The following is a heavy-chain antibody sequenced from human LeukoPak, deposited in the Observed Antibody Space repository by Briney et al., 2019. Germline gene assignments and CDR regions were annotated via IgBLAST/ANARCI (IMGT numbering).Heavy chain of an antibody. V-gene: IGHV3-30-3*01. CDR3: ARYSSTYYYYGMDV. J-gene: IGHJ6*02. Sequence: PGGSLRLSCAASGFTFSSYAMHWVRQAPGKGLEWVAVISYDGSNKYYADSVKGRFTISRDNSKNTLYLQMNSLRAEDTAVYYCARYSSTYYYYGMDVWGQGTMVTVSS. CDR2: ISYDGSNK. D-gene: IGHD6-13*01. CDR1: GFTFSSYA.